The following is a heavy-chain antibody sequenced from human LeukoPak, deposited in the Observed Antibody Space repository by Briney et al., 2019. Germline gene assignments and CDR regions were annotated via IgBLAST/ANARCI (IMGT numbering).Heavy chain of an antibody. CDR3: AELGIAMIGGF. CDR1: GFIFSRYE. D-gene: IGHD3-10*02. V-gene: IGHV3-48*03. CDR2: ISSSGSTI. J-gene: IGHJ6*04. Sequence: GGSLRLSCAASGFIFSRYEMIWVRQAPGEGLEWVSYISSSGSTIYYADSVKGRFTISRDNAKNSLYLQMNSLRAEDTAVYYCAELGIAMIGGFWGKGTTVTISS.